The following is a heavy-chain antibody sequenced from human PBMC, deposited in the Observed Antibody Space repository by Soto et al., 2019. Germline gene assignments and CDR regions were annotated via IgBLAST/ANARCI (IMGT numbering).Heavy chain of an antibody. CDR3: ARDSTIFGVVIMGGFFDY. CDR2: TYYRSKWYN. Sequence: SQTLSLTCAISGDSVSSNSAAWNWIRQSPSRGLEWLGRTYYRSKWYNDYAVSVKSRITINPDTSKNQFSLQLNSVTPEDTAVYYCARDSTIFGVVIMGGFFDYWGQGTLVTVSS. CDR1: GDSVSSNSAA. D-gene: IGHD3-3*01. J-gene: IGHJ4*02. V-gene: IGHV6-1*01.